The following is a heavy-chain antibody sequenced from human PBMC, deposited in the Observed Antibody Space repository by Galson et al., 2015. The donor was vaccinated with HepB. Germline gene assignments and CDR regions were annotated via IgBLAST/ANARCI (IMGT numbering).Heavy chain of an antibody. CDR3: ARVYVSSTSCYAGSWFDP. CDR2: INTNTGNP. CDR1: GYTFTSYA. Sequence: SVKVSCKASGYTFTSYAMNWVRQAPGQGLEWMGWINTNTGNPTYAQGFTGRFVFSLDTSVSTAYLQISSLKAEDTAVYYCARVYVSSTSCYAGSWFDPWGQGTLVTVSS. V-gene: IGHV7-4-1*02. D-gene: IGHD2-2*01. J-gene: IGHJ5*02.